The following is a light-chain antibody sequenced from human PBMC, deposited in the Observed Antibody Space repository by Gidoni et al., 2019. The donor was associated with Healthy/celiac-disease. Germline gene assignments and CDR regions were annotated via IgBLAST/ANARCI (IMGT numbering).Light chain of an antibody. CDR2: DVS. J-gene: IGLJ2*01. CDR3: SSYTSSSTLDVV. V-gene: IGLV2-14*03. Sequence: QSALTQPASVSGSPGQSITISCTVTSSDGGGYNYVSWYQQHPGKAPKLMIYDVSNRPSGVSNRFSGSKSGNTASLTISGLQAEDEADYYCSSYTSSSTLDVVFGGGTKLTVL. CDR1: SSDGGGYNY.